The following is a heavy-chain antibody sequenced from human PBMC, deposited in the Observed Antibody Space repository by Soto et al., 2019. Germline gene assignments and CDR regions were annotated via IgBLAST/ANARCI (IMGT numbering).Heavy chain of an antibody. J-gene: IGHJ4*02. CDR3: ARRAYGDSEGDY. CDR1: GGSISSGGYY. D-gene: IGHD4-17*01. CDR2: IYYSGST. Sequence: PSETLSLTCTVSGGSISSGGYYWSWIRQHPGKGLEWIGYIYYSGSTYYNPSLKSRVTISVDTPKNQFSLKLSSVTAADTAVYYCARRAYGDSEGDYWGQGTLVTVSS. V-gene: IGHV4-31*03.